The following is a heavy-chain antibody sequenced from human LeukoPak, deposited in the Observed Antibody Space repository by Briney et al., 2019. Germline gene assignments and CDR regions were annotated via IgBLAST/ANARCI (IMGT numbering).Heavy chain of an antibody. J-gene: IGHJ3*01. V-gene: IGHV4-38-2*01. CDR1: GGSISSGAY. Sequence: TSETLSLTCAVSGGSISSGAYWGWVRQPPGKGLERIGTIYHSGSAYYNPSLKSRVTISMDTSKNQFSLKLSSVTAADTAVYYCANSWYYLDSSGLPKSDAFDRWGPGTLVTVSS. CDR3: ANSWYYLDSSGLPKSDAFDR. D-gene: IGHD3-22*01. CDR2: IYHSGSA.